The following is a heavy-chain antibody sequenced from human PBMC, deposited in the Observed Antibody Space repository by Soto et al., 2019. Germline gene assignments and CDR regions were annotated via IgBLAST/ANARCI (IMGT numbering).Heavy chain of an antibody. D-gene: IGHD7-27*01. Sequence: EVRLVESGGGLVQPGGSLRLSCVASGFTVSDNYMSWVRQAPGQGLEWVSVVYGGGSTFYAASVKGRFIVSRDDSKNTVYLRMNSLKVDDTAVYFCARDPWSGRGTGDYWGQGDYLGQGTLVTVSS. CDR1: GFTVSDNY. J-gene: IGHJ4*02. CDR2: VYGGGST. V-gene: IGHV3-66*01. CDR3: ARDPWSGRGTGDYWGQGDY.